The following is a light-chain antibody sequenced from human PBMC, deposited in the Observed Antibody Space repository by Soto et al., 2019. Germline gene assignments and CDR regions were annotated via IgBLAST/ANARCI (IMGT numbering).Light chain of an antibody. CDR1: SSNIGNNA. Sequence: QSVLTQPPSVSEAPRQRVTISCSGSSSNIGNNAVNWYQQLPGKAPKLLIYYDDLLPSGVSDRFSGSKSGTSASLAISRRQSEDEDDYDCAAWDDSRNGWVFGGGTKLTVL. CDR3: AAWDDSRNGWV. J-gene: IGLJ3*02. CDR2: YDD. V-gene: IGLV1-36*01.